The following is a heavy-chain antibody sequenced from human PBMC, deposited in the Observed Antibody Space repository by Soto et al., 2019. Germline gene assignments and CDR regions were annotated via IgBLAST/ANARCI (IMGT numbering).Heavy chain of an antibody. Sequence: ASVKVSCKASGYTLASAAMHWVRQAPGQGLEWMGWINPANGDTKYSQKFQGRVTITRDTSASTAYMELSSLRSEDTAVYYCARNLMDYDILTGYYKGGFDYWGQG. V-gene: IGHV1-3*01. CDR3: ARNLMDYDILTGYYKGGFDY. CDR2: INPANGDT. J-gene: IGHJ4*02. D-gene: IGHD3-9*01. CDR1: GYTLASAA.